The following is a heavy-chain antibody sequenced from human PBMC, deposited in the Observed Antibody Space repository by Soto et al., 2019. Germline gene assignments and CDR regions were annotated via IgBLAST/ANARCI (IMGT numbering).Heavy chain of an antibody. D-gene: IGHD2-15*01. CDR2: IIPILGIA. CDR3: ARLYCSGGSCYDDFDY. CDR1: GGTFSSYT. V-gene: IGHV1-69*02. Sequence: QVQLVQSGAEVKKPGSSVKVSCKASGGTFSSYTISWVRQAPGQGLEWMGRIIPILGIANYAQKFQGRVTITADKSTSTAYMELSSLRSDDTAVYYCARLYCSGGSCYDDFDYWGQGTLVTVSS. J-gene: IGHJ4*02.